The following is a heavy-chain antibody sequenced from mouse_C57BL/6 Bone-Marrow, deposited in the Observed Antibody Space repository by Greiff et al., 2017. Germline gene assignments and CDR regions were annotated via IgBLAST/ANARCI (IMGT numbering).Heavy chain of an antibody. CDR1: GFNIKDDY. CDR2: IDPENGDT. CDR3: TGYYDYENAMDY. V-gene: IGHV14-4*01. D-gene: IGHD2-4*01. J-gene: IGHJ4*01. Sequence: EVQLQQSGAELVRPGASVKLSCTASGFNIKDDYMHWVKQRPEQGLEWIGWIDPENGDTEYASKFQGKATITADTSSNTAYLQLSSLTSEDTAVYYCTGYYDYENAMDYWGQGTSGTVSS.